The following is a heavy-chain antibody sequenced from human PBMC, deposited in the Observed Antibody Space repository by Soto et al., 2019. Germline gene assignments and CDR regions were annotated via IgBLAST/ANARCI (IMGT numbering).Heavy chain of an antibody. J-gene: IGHJ6*02. CDR1: GESVASNSAA. D-gene: IGHD7-27*01. V-gene: IGHV6-1*01. CDR2: PYYRSKWHT. Sequence: SQTLSLTCAISGESVASNSAAWNWIRQSPSRGLEWLGRPYYRSKWHTDYSESVKSRITINPDTSKHQLSLQLNSVTPEDTAVYYCARDNEFSALGYYYYGMDVWGQGTTVTFSS. CDR3: ARDNEFSALGYYYYGMDV.